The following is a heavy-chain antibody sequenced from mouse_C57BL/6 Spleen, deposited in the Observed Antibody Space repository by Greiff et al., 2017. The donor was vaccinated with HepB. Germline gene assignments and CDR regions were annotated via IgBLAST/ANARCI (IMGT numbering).Heavy chain of an antibody. Sequence: VQLPQSGPELVKPGASVKISCKASGYAFSSSWMNWVTQRPGKGLEWIGRIYPGDGDTNYNGKFKGKATLTADKSSSTAYMQLSSLTSEDSAVYVCARGYGSSYRYFDYWGQGTTLTVSS. CDR1: GYAFSSSW. J-gene: IGHJ2*01. D-gene: IGHD1-1*01. V-gene: IGHV1-82*01. CDR2: IYPGDGDT. CDR3: ARGYGSSYRYFDY.